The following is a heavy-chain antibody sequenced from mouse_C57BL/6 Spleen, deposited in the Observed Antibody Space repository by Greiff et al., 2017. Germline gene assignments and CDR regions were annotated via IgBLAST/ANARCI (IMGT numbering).Heavy chain of an antibody. CDR3: ARENSYAMDY. V-gene: IGHV1-82*01. Sequence: QVQLQQSGPELVKPGASVTISCKASGYAFSSSWMNWVKQRPGKGLEWIGRIYPGDGDTNYNGKFKGKATLTADKSSSTAYMQLSSLTSEDSAVYFCARENSYAMDYWGQGTSVTVSS. J-gene: IGHJ4*01. CDR2: IYPGDGDT. D-gene: IGHD2-12*01. CDR1: GYAFSSSW.